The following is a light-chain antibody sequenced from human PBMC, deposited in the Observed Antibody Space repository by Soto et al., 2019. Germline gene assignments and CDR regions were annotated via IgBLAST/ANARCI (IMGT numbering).Light chain of an antibody. CDR2: DAS. CDR3: QYYAGLWT. CDR1: QSLSNR. J-gene: IGKJ1*01. V-gene: IGKV1-5*01. Sequence: DIQITQSPSTLSASVGDRVAITCRASQSLSNRLAWYKQKPGKAPHVLIYDASSLESGVPSRFSGSGSGTDFILTISSLKPDDFATDYCQYYAGLWTFGQGTKVDIK.